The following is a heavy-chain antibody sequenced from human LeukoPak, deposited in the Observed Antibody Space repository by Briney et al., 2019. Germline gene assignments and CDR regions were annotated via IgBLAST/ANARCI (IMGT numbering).Heavy chain of an antibody. CDR1: GFTVRSNY. J-gene: IGHJ4*02. Sequence: PGGSLRLSCTASGFTVRSNYMFWVRQAPGKGLECVSVIYSDGSAYYADSVKGRFTISRDSSMNTLFLQMNSLRAEGTAMYYCAGALYYNYYETRYFAYWGQGTPVTVSS. D-gene: IGHD3-22*01. CDR3: AGALYYNYYETRYFAY. V-gene: IGHV3-53*01. CDR2: IYSDGSA.